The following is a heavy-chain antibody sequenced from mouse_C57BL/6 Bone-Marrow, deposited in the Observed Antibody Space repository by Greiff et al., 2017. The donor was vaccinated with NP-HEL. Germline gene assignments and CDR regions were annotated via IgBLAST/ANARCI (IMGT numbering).Heavy chain of an antibody. CDR1: GFTFSSYG. Sequence: EVQLVESGGDLVKPGGSLKLSCAASGFTFSSYGMSWVRQTPDQRLEWVATISSGGSYTYYPDSVKGRFTISRDNAKNTLYLQMSSLKSEDTAMYYCARHANYGGYFDVWGTGTTVTVSS. D-gene: IGHD1-1*01. CDR2: ISSGGSYT. V-gene: IGHV5-6*01. CDR3: ARHANYGGYFDV. J-gene: IGHJ1*03.